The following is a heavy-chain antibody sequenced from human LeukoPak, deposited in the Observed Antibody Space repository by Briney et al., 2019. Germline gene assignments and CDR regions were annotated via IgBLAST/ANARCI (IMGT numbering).Heavy chain of an antibody. J-gene: IGHJ5*02. V-gene: IGHV4-34*01. CDR2: INHSGST. Sequence: LETLSLTCAVYGGSFSGYYLSWIRQPSGKGLEWIGEINHSGSTNYNPSLKSRVTISVDTSKNQFSLKLSSVTAADTAVYYCARVTFDPWGQGTLVTVSS. CDR3: ARVTFDP. CDR1: GGSFSGYY.